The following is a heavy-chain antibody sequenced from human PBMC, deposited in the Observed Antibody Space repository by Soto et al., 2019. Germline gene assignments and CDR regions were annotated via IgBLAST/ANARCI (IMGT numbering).Heavy chain of an antibody. V-gene: IGHV4-34*01. CDR1: GGSFSGYY. J-gene: IGHJ4*02. D-gene: IGHD6-13*01. Sequence: PSETLSPTCAVYGGSFSGYYWSWIRQPPGKGLEWIGEINHSGSTNYNPSLKSRVTISVDTSKNQFSLKLSSVTAADTAVYYCARDVGPAADDYWGQGTLVTVSS. CDR3: ARDVGPAADDY. CDR2: INHSGST.